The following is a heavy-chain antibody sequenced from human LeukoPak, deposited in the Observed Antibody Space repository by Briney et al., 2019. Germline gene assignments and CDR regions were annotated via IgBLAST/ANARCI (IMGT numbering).Heavy chain of an antibody. V-gene: IGHV1-3*01. CDR3: ARDGCSSTSCYQFP. J-gene: IGHJ5*02. Sequence: ASVKVSCKASGYTFTTYTMHWVRQAPGQRLEWMGWINAGNGNTKYSQKFQGRVTITRDTSASTAYTELSRLRSDDTAVYYCARDGCSSTSCYQFPWGQGTLVTVSS. D-gene: IGHD2-2*01. CDR2: INAGNGNT. CDR1: GYTFTTYT.